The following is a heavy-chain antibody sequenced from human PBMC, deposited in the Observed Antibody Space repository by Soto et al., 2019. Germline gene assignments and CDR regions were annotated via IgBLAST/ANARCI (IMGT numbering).Heavy chain of an antibody. V-gene: IGHV3-21*02. CDR2: ISSSSSYI. Sequence: EVQLVESGGGLVKPGGSLRLSCTASGFTFSDYSMNWVRQVPGKGLEWVSSISSSSSYIYYADSGRFSISRDNAKNSLYLQMNSLRVEDTAVYYCARGRRGYNYAYFDYWGQGTLVTVSS. D-gene: IGHD5-18*01. CDR1: GFTFSDYS. J-gene: IGHJ4*02. CDR3: ARGRRGYNYAYFDY.